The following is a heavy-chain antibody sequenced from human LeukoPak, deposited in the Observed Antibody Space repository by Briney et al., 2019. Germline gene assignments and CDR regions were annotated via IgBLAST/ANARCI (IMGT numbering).Heavy chain of an antibody. V-gene: IGHV3-30*03. CDR1: GFTFSSYS. CDR3: ARERARDYYYGMDV. J-gene: IGHJ6*02. CDR2: ISYDGSNK. Sequence: GGSLRLSCAASGFTFSSYSMNWVRQAPGKGLERVAVISYDGSNKYYADSVKGRFTISRDNSKNTLYLQMNSLRAEDTAVYCCARERARDYYYGMDVWGQGTTVTVSS.